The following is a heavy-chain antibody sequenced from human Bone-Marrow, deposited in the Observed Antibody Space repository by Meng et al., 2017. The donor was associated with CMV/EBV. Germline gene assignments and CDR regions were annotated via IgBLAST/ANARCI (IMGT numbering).Heavy chain of an antibody. CDR3: ARVMTTVTPLHYGMDV. Sequence: GGSLRLSCAASEFTVSNNYMSWVRQAPGKGLEWVSVIYSGGSTYYADSVKGRFTISRDNSKNTLYLQMNSLRAEDTAVYYCARVMTTVTPLHYGMDVWGQGTTVTVSS. J-gene: IGHJ6*02. CDR2: IYSGGST. V-gene: IGHV3-66*02. D-gene: IGHD4-11*01. CDR1: EFTVSNNY.